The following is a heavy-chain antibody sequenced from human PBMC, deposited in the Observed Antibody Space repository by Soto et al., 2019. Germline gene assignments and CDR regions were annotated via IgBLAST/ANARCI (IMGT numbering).Heavy chain of an antibody. CDR3: TTDQGQSYNWNDIYYYGMDV. Sequence: EVQLVESGGGLVKPGGSLRLSCAASGFTFSNAWMSWVRQAPGKGLEWVGRIKSKTDGGTTDYAAPVKGRLTISRDDSKNTLYLQMNSLKTEDTAVYYCTTDQGQSYNWNDIYYYGMDVWGQGTTVTVSS. D-gene: IGHD1-1*01. V-gene: IGHV3-15*01. CDR2: IKSKTDGGTT. CDR1: GFTFSNAW. J-gene: IGHJ6*02.